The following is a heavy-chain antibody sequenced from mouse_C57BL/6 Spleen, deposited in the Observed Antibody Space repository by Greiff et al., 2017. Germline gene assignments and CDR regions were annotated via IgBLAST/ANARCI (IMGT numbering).Heavy chain of an antibody. CDR3: AREAYDGFFAY. Sequence: VKLKQPGAELVRPGSSVKLSCKASGYTFTSYWMDWVKQRPGQGLEWIGNIYPSDSETHYNQKFKDKATLTVDKSSSTAYMQLSSLTSEDSAVYYCAREAYDGFFAYWGQGTLVTVSA. V-gene: IGHV1-61*01. CDR2: IYPSDSET. CDR1: GYTFTSYW. D-gene: IGHD2-3*01. J-gene: IGHJ3*01.